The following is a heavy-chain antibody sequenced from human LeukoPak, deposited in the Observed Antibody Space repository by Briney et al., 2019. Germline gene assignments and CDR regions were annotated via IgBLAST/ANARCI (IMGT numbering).Heavy chain of an antibody. CDR2: ISWNSGSI. V-gene: IGHV3-9*01. CDR3: AKAGSSDYYFDY. J-gene: IGHJ4*02. D-gene: IGHD6-13*01. CDR1: GFSFDDYA. Sequence: GGSLRLSCAASGFSFDDYAMHWVRQAPGKGLEWVSGISWNSGSIDYADSVKGRFTISRDNAKNSLYLQMNSLRAEDTALYYCAKAGSSDYYFDYWGRGTLVTVSS.